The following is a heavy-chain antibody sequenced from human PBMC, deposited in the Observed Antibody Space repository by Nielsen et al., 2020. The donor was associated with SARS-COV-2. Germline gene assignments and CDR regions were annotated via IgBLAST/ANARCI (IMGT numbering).Heavy chain of an antibody. J-gene: IGHJ6*02. CDR3: ARDNPFTVWFGELTGRNAMDV. CDR1: GFIFSDYK. V-gene: IGHV3-21*01. CDR2: ISGSSRYI. D-gene: IGHD3-10*01. Sequence: GESLKISCAASGFIFSDYKMNWVRQAPGKGLEWVSCISGSSRYIYYADSVKGRFTISRDNAKNSLYLQMNSLRAEDTAVYYCARDNPFTVWFGELTGRNAMDVWGQGTTVTVSS.